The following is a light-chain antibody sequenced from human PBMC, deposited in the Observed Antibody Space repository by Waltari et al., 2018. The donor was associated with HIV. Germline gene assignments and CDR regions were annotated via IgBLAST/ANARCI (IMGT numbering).Light chain of an antibody. CDR3: AAWDDSLHGVV. CDR1: SSNIGNHA. CDR2: YHD. J-gene: IGLJ3*02. Sequence: QSVLTQPPSVSEAPRQRVTISCSGSSSNIGNHAVNWYQQLPGKAPKLLIYYHDLRSSGAYDRFSGSKSVNSAFPAISGLQSEEEADYYCAAWDDSLHGVVFGGGTKLTVL. V-gene: IGLV1-36*01.